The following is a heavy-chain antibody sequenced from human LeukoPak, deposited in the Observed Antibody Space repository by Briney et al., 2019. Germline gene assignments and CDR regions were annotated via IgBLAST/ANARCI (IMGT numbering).Heavy chain of an antibody. Sequence: PGGSLRLSCAASKFTFSFYGMHWVRQAPGKGLEWVTFIRFNGNDKYYADSVKGRFTISRDNSKNTLYLQMNSRRGEDTAVYYCVKENTGWSFDYWGQGTLVTVSS. J-gene: IGHJ4*02. V-gene: IGHV3-30*02. CDR3: VKENTGWSFDY. CDR1: KFTFSFYG. CDR2: IRFNGNDK. D-gene: IGHD6-19*01.